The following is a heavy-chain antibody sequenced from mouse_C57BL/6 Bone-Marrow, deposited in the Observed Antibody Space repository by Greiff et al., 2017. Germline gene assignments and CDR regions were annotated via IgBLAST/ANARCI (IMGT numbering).Heavy chain of an antibody. J-gene: IGHJ4*01. CDR2: ISSGGDYI. V-gene: IGHV5-9-1*02. CDR3: TRAPPYGYDEGYYAMDY. CDR1: GFTFSSYA. D-gene: IGHD2-2*01. Sequence: EVKLMESGEGLVKPGGSLKLSCAASGFTFSSYAMSWVRQTPEKRLEWVAYISSGGDYIYYADTVKGRFTISRDNARNTLYLQMSSLKSEDTAMYYCTRAPPYGYDEGYYAMDYWGQGTSVTVSS.